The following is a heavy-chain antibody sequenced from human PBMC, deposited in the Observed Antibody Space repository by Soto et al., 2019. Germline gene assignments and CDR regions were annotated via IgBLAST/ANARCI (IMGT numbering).Heavy chain of an antibody. CDR1: GFTFSSFW. V-gene: IGHV3-7*01. J-gene: IGHJ4*02. CDR2: INQDGSEK. Sequence: EVQLVESGGDLVQPGGSLRLSCAASGFTFSSFWITWVRQAPGKGLEWVANINQDGSEKHYVDSVKGRFTLSRDNAENSVYLQMNSLRADDTAVYYCARDFDVQDLDYWGQGTLVTVSA. CDR3: ARDFDVQDLDY. D-gene: IGHD3-9*01.